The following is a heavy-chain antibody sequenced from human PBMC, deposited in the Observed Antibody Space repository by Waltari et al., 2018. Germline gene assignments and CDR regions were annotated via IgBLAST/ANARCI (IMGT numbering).Heavy chain of an antibody. D-gene: IGHD2-15*01. Sequence: QVQLVESGGGVVQPGRSLRLSCAASGFTFSSYAMHWVRQAPGKGLEWVAVISYDGSNKYYADSVKGRFTISRDNSKNTLYLQMNSLRAEDTAVYYCARGGGNDAFDIWGQGTMVTVSS. CDR2: ISYDGSNK. CDR3: ARGGGNDAFDI. CDR1: GFTFSSYA. V-gene: IGHV3-30-3*01. J-gene: IGHJ3*02.